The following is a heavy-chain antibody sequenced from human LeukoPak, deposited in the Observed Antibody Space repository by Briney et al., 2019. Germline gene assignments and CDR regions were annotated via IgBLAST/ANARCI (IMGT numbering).Heavy chain of an antibody. CDR3: ARDRDESGWYDY. D-gene: IGHD6-19*01. V-gene: IGHV1-46*01. CDR1: GGTFSSYA. Sequence: EASVKVSCKASGGTFSSYAISWVRQTPGQGLEWMGIINPSGGSTSYAQKFQGRVTMTRDTSTSTVYMELSSLRSEDTAVYYCARDRDESGWYDYWGQGTLVTVSS. J-gene: IGHJ4*02. CDR2: INPSGGST.